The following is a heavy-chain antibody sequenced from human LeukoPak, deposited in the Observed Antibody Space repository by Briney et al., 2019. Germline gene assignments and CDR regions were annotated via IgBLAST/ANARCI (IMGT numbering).Heavy chain of an antibody. CDR3: ARDFPYYYDTSGYYSDY. D-gene: IGHD3-22*01. Sequence: GGSLRLSCAASGFTFNSYAFNWVRQAPGKGLEWVSYISSSSNVIYYTDSVKGRFTISRDNARSLLSLQMNSLRAEDTAVYYCARDFPYYYDTSGYYSDYWGQGTLVTVSS. CDR1: GFTFNSYA. V-gene: IGHV3-48*01. CDR2: ISSSSNVI. J-gene: IGHJ4*02.